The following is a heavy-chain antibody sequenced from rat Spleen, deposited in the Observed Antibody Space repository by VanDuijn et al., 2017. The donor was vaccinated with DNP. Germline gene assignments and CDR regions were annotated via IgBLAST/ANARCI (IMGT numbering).Heavy chain of an antibody. CDR3: ARETGPAYY. CDR1: GFNFNDYW. Sequence: EVKLVESGGGLVQPGRSLKLSCAASGFNFNDYWMGWVRQAPGKGLEWIGEINKESTTINYTPSLKDKFTISRDNAQNTLYLEMSKRGSEDTAIYYWARETGPAYYWGQGVMVTVSS. J-gene: IGHJ2*01. D-gene: IGHD4-1*01. CDR2: INKESTTI. V-gene: IGHV4-2*01.